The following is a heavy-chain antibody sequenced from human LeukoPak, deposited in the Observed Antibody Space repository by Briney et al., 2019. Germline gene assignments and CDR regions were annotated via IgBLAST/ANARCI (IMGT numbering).Heavy chain of an antibody. J-gene: IGHJ4*02. Sequence: GGSLRLSCAASTFTFGSHSMNWVRQAPGKGLEWVSSISSSSTYTYYADSVKGRFTISRDNAKNSLYLQMNSLRAEDTAVYYCAKDRRAAAGSYFDYWGQGTLVTVSS. CDR2: ISSSSTYT. CDR1: TFTFGSHS. CDR3: AKDRRAAAGSYFDY. V-gene: IGHV3-21*01. D-gene: IGHD6-13*01.